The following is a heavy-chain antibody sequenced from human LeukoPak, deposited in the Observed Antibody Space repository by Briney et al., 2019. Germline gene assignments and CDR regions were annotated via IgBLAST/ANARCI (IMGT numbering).Heavy chain of an antibody. CDR3: ARSRYSSGWYYFDY. CDR2: IYYSGST. V-gene: IGHV4-61*01. Sequence: SETLSLTCTVSGGSVNSRYHYWSWARQPPGKGLEWIGYIYYSGSTNYNPSLKSRVTILIDTSKNQFSLNLRSVTAADTAMYYCARSRYSSGWYYFDYWGQGTLVTVSS. CDR1: GGSVNSRYHY. D-gene: IGHD6-19*01. J-gene: IGHJ4*02.